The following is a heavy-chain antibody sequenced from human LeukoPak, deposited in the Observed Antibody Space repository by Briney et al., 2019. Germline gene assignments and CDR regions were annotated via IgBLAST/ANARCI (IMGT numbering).Heavy chain of an antibody. D-gene: IGHD5-18*01. Sequence: SVKVSCKASGGTFSGYAISWVRQAPGQGLEWMGGIIPISPTANYAQKFQGRLTITTDEFTTTAYMELSSLRSGDTAVYYCATGRVSDTTLVTWFDPWGQGTLVTVSS. CDR1: GGTFSGYA. J-gene: IGHJ5*02. CDR3: ATGRVSDTTLVTWFDP. V-gene: IGHV1-69*05. CDR2: IIPISPTA.